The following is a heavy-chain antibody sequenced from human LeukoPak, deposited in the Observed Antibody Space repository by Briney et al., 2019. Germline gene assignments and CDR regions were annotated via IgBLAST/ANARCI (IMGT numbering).Heavy chain of an antibody. CDR3: ATPFSTDAFDI. CDR1: GGTFSSYA. D-gene: IGHD3-16*01. CDR2: FDPEDGET. Sequence: GASVKVSCKASGGTFSSYAISWVRQAPGKGLEWMGGFDPEDGETIYAQKFQGRVTMTEDTSTDTAYMELSSLRSEDTAVYYCATPFSTDAFDIWGQGTMVTVSS. V-gene: IGHV1-24*01. J-gene: IGHJ3*02.